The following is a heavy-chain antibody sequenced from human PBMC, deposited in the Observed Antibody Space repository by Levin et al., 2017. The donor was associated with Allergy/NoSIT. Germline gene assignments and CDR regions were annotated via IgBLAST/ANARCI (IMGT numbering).Heavy chain of an antibody. D-gene: IGHD5-18*01. J-gene: IGHJ6*02. CDR3: ARNPHLGYNYGYYYGLDV. V-gene: IGHV2-70*11. CDR2: IDWDDDK. CDR1: GFSLSTSGMS. Sequence: SGPTLVKPTQTLTLTCALSGFSLSTSGMSVSWIRQPPGKALEWLARIDWDDDKYYSTSLRTRLTISKDTSKNQVVLTMTNMDPVDTATYYCARNPHLGYNYGYYYGLDVWGQGTTVTVSS.